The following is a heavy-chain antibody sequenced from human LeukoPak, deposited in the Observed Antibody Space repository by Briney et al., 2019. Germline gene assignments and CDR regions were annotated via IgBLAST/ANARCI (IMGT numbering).Heavy chain of an antibody. CDR1: GGSISSYY. CDR2: IYTSGST. CDR3: ASSYGGTVGAFDI. Sequence: SETLSLTCTVSGGSISSYYWSWIRQPAGKGLEWIGRIYTSGSTNYNPSLKSRVTITVDTSKIQFSLKLSSVTAADTAVYYCASSYGGTVGAFDIWGQGTMVTVSS. J-gene: IGHJ3*02. D-gene: IGHD4-23*01. V-gene: IGHV4-4*07.